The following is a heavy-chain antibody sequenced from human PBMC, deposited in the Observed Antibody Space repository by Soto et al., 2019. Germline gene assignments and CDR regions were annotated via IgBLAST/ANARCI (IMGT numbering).Heavy chain of an antibody. D-gene: IGHD6-19*01. CDR3: ARDLAVAGTKDAFDI. V-gene: IGHV1-2*04. CDR1: GYTFTSYG. J-gene: IGHJ3*02. Sequence: ASVKVSCKASGYTFTSYGISWVRQAPGQGLEWMGWINPRSGGTNYAQKFQDWVTMTRDTSISTAYMELRRLTSDDTAVYYCARDLAVAGTKDAFDIWGQGTMVTVSS. CDR2: INPRSGGT.